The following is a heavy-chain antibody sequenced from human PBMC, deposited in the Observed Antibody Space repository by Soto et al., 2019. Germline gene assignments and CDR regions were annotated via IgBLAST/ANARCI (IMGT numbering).Heavy chain of an antibody. V-gene: IGHV3-74*01. Sequence: GGSLRLSCAASGFMFSHDRMNWVPQGPGKGLEWIARIISGGSRVTYADSVEGRFTITRDNAKNMLFLEMHSLTVKDTAVYYCARERTSKGGLDFWDQGTTVTVSS. CDR3: ARERTSKGGLDF. CDR1: GFMFSHDR. CDR2: IISGGSRV. J-gene: IGHJ6*02.